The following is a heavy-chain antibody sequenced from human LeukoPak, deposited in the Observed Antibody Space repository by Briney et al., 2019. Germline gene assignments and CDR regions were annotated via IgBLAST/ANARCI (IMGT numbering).Heavy chain of an antibody. V-gene: IGHV3-21*01. CDR3: ARGAAAGQPY. J-gene: IGHJ4*02. CDR2: ISSSINYI. D-gene: IGHD6-13*01. CDR1: GLILSRYS. Sequence: GGSLRLSCAASGLILSRYSLNWVGQAPGKGLEWVSSISSSINYIYYADSVKGRFTISRDNAKNSLYLQMNSLRAEDTAVYYCARGAAAGQPYWGQGTLVTVSS.